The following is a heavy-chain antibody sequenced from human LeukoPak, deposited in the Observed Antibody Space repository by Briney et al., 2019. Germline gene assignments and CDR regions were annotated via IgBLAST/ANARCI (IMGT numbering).Heavy chain of an antibody. J-gene: IGHJ5*02. D-gene: IGHD1-1*01. V-gene: IGHV4-59*01. CDR1: GGSISSYY. Sequence: PSETLSLTCTVSGGSISSYYRSWIRQPPGKGLEWIGYIYYSGSTNYNPSLKSRVTISVDTSKNQFSLKVSSVTAADTAVYYCARHGTTGTNLNWFDPWGQGTLVTVSS. CDR3: ARHGTTGTNLNWFDP. CDR2: IYYSGST.